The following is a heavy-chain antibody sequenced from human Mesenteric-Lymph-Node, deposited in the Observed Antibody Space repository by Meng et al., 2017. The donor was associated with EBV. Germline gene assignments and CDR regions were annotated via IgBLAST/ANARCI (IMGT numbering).Heavy chain of an antibody. D-gene: IGHD3-10*01. Sequence: EVQLVGSGGGLVQPGGSLRLSCAAPGFTFSSHWMHWVRQGPGKGLVWVARINSGATTINYADSVQGRFTISRDNAKNTLYLQMNSRRAEDTAVYYCVRLRGWYFDLWGRGTLVTVSS. J-gene: IGHJ2*01. CDR1: GFTFSSHW. CDR3: VRLRGWYFDL. CDR2: INSGATTI. V-gene: IGHV3-74*01.